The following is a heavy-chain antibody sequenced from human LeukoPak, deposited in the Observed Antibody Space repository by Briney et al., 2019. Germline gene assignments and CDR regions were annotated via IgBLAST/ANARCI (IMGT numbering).Heavy chain of an antibody. CDR3: ARDPSIAAAGDSFDY. J-gene: IGHJ4*02. Sequence: GASVKVSCKASGYTFTSYDINWVRQAPGQGLEWMGRIIPILGIANYAQKFQGRVTITADKSTSTAYMELSSLRSEDTAVYYCARDPSIAAAGDSFDYWGQGTLVTVSS. V-gene: IGHV1-69*04. CDR1: GYTFTSYD. CDR2: IIPILGIA. D-gene: IGHD6-13*01.